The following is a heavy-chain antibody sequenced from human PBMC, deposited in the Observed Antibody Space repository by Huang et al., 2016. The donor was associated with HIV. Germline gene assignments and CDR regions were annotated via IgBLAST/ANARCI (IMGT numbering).Heavy chain of an antibody. J-gene: IGHJ3*02. Sequence: QVQLVESGAELKKPGASVRVSCKVSGYTVSELSLHWVRQAPEKGLEWMGGFDPEEGETSYARRLQGRVTMTEDTSTDTAYMELGSLRPEDTAVYYCATSTPDVGAGVLRSAFDIWGQGTMVTVSS. CDR2: FDPEEGET. CDR1: GYTVSELS. V-gene: IGHV1-24*01. D-gene: IGHD2-15*01. CDR3: ATSTPDVGAGVLRSAFDI.